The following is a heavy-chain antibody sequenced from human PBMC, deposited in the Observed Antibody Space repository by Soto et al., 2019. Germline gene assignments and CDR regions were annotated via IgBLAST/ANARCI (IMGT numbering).Heavy chain of an antibody. V-gene: IGHV4-31*03. CDR3: ARDRGGENYYYGMDV. CDR1: GGSIINSGYY. D-gene: IGHD3-16*01. Sequence: QVQLQQSGPGLVKASQTLSLPCTVSGGSIINSGYYWNWIRQHPGKGLEWVGYIYYRGETSYNPSLKSRLTISVDTSKNRFSLNLSSVTAADTAVYYCARDRGGENYYYGMDVWGQGTTVTVSS. CDR2: IYYRGET. J-gene: IGHJ6*02.